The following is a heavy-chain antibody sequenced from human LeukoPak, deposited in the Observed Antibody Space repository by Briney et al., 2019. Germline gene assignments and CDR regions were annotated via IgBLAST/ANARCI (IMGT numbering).Heavy chain of an antibody. CDR1: GFTFSTSW. D-gene: IGHD1-1*01. J-gene: IGHJ4*02. Sequence: GGSLRLSCAASGFTFSTSWMTWARQAPGKGLEWVAFTQHDGDDKYYADSVRGRFTISRDNSKNTLYLQMNSLRAEDTAVYYCAKVLPGPFHYWGQGTLVTVSS. CDR2: TQHDGDDK. CDR3: AKVLPGPFHY. V-gene: IGHV3-30*02.